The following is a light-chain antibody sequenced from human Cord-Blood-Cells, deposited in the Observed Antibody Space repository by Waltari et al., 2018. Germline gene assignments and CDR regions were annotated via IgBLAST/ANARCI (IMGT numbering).Light chain of an antibody. V-gene: IGKV3-15*01. J-gene: IGKJ2*03. CDR3: QQYNNWPPYS. CDR2: GAS. Sequence: EIVMTQAPATLRVSLAERATLSCRASQSVSSNLAWYQQKPGQAPRLLIYGASTRATGIPARFSGSASGTEFTLTISSLQFEDFAVYYCQQYNNWPPYSFGQGTKLEIK. CDR1: QSVSSN.